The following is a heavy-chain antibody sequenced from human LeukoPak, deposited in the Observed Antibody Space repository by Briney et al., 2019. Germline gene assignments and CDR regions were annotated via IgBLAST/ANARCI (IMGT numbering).Heavy chain of an antibody. D-gene: IGHD3-3*01. CDR3: ARGGNDFWSGSPDAFDI. J-gene: IGHJ3*02. Sequence: SETLSLTCTVSGGSISSYYWSCIRQPPGKGLEWIGHIYYSGSTNYNPSLKSRVTISVDTSKNQFSLKLSSVTAADTAVYYCARGGNDFWSGSPDAFDIWGQGTMVTVPS. CDR1: GGSISSYY. CDR2: IYYSGST. V-gene: IGHV4-59*01.